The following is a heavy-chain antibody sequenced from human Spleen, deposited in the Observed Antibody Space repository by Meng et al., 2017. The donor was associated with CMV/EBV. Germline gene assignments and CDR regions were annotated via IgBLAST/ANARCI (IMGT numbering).Heavy chain of an antibody. CDR2: INGDGSNT. Sequence: GESLKISCAASGVSFSSYWMHWVRQAPGKGLVWVSRINGDGSNTNDADSVKGRITISRDNAKNTRYLQMNSLRAEDTAVYYCARDLVPPYYGMDVWGQGTTVTVSS. CDR1: GVSFSSYW. J-gene: IGHJ6*02. V-gene: IGHV3-74*01. CDR3: ARDLVPPYYGMDV. D-gene: IGHD2-2*01.